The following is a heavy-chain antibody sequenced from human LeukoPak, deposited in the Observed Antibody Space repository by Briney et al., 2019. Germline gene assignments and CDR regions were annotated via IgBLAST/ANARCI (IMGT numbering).Heavy chain of an antibody. CDR1: GGSFSGYY. J-gene: IGHJ5*02. CDR2: INHSGST. D-gene: IGHD4-17*01. CDR3: ASDYGDYQNWFDP. Sequence: SETLSLTCAVYGGSFSGYYWSWIRQPPGKGLEWIGEINHSGSTNYNPSLKSRVTISVDTSKNQFSLKLSSVTAADTAVYYCASDYGDYQNWFDPRGQGTLVTVSS. V-gene: IGHV4-34*01.